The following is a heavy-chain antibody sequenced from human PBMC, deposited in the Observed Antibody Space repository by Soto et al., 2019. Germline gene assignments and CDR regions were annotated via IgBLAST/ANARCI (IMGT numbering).Heavy chain of an antibody. CDR2: IIPIFGTA. J-gene: IGHJ6*02. CDR1: GGTFSSYA. D-gene: IGHD2-2*01. Sequence: ASVKVSCKASGGTFSSYAISWVRQAPGQGLEWMGGIIPIFGTANYAQKFQGRVTITADESTSTAYMELSSLRSEDTAVYYCARGENVVVPAAIPHYYYYGLDVWGPGTTVTVSS. CDR3: ARGENVVVPAAIPHYYYYGLDV. V-gene: IGHV1-69*13.